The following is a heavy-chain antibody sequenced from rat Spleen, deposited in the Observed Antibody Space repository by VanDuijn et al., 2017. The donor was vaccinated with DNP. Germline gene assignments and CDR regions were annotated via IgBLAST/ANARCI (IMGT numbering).Heavy chain of an antibody. CDR2: ISYDGSST. J-gene: IGHJ2*01. CDR1: GFTFSNYY. Sequence: EVQLVESGGGPVQPGRSLKLSCAASGFTFSNYYMAWVRQAPTKGLEWVASISYDGSSTYYRDSVTGRFTISRDNAKSTLYLQMDSLRSEDTATYYCATDGGYGGYPDYWGQGVMVTVSS. D-gene: IGHD1-11*01. V-gene: IGHV5-20*01. CDR3: ATDGGYGGYPDY.